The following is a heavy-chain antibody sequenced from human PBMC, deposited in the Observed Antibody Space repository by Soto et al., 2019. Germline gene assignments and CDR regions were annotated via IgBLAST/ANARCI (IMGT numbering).Heavy chain of an antibody. CDR2: INPNSGGT. V-gene: IGHV1-2*04. Sequence: GASVKVSCKASGYTFTGYYMHWVRQAPGQGLEWMGWINPNSGGTNYARKFQGWVTMTRDTSISTAYMELSRLRSDDTAVYYCARDGSWQAGMIDDYWGQGTLVTVSS. CDR1: GYTFTGYY. D-gene: IGHD3-22*01. CDR3: ARDGSWQAGMIDDY. J-gene: IGHJ4*02.